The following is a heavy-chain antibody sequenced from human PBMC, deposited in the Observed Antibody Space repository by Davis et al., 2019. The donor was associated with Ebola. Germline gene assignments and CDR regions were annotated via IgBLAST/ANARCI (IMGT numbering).Heavy chain of an antibody. D-gene: IGHD6-13*01. CDR1: GGSISSDGYS. CDR2: IYDSGST. V-gene: IGHV4-30-2*01. CDR3: ARRGTSSWYAGWFDP. Sequence: TLSLTCAVSGGSISSDGYSWSWIRQPPGKGLEWIGYIYDSGSTYYNPSLKSRVTISVDTSKNQFSLKLSSVTAADTAMYYCARRGTSSWYAGWFDPWGQGTLVTVSS. J-gene: IGHJ5*02.